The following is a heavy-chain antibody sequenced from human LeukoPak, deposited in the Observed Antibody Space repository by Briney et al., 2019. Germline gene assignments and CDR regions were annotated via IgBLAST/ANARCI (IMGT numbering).Heavy chain of an antibody. V-gene: IGHV4-39*07. CDR2: IYYSGST. J-gene: IGHJ4*02. D-gene: IGHD2-2*01. CDR1: GGSISSSSYY. CDR3: ARRRGLSAERVW. Sequence: SETLSLTCTVSGGSISSSSYYWGWIRQPPGKGLEWIGSIYYSGSTYYNPSLKSRVTISVDTSKNQFSLKLSSVTAADTAVYYCARRRGLSAERVWWGQGTLVTVSS.